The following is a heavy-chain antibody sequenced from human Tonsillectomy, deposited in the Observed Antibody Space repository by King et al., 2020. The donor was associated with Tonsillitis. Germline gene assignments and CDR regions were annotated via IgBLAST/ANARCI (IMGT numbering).Heavy chain of an antibody. CDR2: LYSGGST. Sequence: VQLVESGGGLIQPGGSLRLSCAASGFTVSSNYMSWVRQAPGKGLEWVSVLYSGGSTYYADSVKGRFTISRDNSKNTLYLQMNSLRAGDTAVYYCARGRGYSGYHFDYWGQGTLVTVSP. CDR3: ARGRGYSGYHFDY. V-gene: IGHV3-53*01. D-gene: IGHD5-12*01. J-gene: IGHJ4*02. CDR1: GFTVSSNY.